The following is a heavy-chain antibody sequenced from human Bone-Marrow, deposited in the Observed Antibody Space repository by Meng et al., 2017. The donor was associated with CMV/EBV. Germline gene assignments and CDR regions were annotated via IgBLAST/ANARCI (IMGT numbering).Heavy chain of an antibody. CDR2: ISYDGSNK. Sequence: GESLKISCAASGFTFSSYAMHWVRQAPGKGLEWVAVISYDGSNKYYADSVKGRSTISRDNSKNTLYLQMNSLRAEDTAVYYCAREIPDSSGYYYRYDYYYGMDVWGQGTTVTVSS. D-gene: IGHD3-22*01. CDR3: AREIPDSSGYYYRYDYYYGMDV. CDR1: GFTFSSYA. J-gene: IGHJ6*02. V-gene: IGHV3-30*04.